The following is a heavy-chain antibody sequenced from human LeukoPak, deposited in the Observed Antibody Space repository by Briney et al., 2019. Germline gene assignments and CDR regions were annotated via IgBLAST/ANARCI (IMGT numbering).Heavy chain of an antibody. V-gene: IGHV1-18*01. Sequence: ASVKVSCRASGYTFTSYGISWVRQAPGQGLEWMGWISAYNGNTNYAQKLQGRVTMTTDTSTSTAYMELRSLRSDDTAVYYCARERSTVLCLDIWGQGTMVTVSS. CDR1: GYTFTSYG. CDR3: ARERSTVLCLDI. CDR2: ISAYNGNT. J-gene: IGHJ3*02. D-gene: IGHD2-2*01.